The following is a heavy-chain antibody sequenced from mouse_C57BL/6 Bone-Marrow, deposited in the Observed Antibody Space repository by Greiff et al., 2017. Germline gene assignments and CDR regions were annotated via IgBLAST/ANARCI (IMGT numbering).Heavy chain of an antibody. CDR2: IDPANGNP. J-gene: IGHJ3*01. D-gene: IGHD2-4*01. V-gene: IGHV14-3*01. Sequence: EVKLQESVAELVRPGASVKLSCTASGFNIKNTYMHWVKQRPKQGLEWIGRIDPANGNPKYAPKFQGKATITADTSSDTAYLQHSSLTSEDTAVYDCVPIYYDPGFAYWGQGTLGTVSA. CDR1: GFNIKNTY. CDR3: VPIYYDPGFAY.